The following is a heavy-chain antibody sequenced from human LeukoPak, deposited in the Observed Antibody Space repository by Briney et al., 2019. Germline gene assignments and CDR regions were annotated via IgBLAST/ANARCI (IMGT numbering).Heavy chain of an antibody. J-gene: IGHJ5*02. CDR1: GFTFSSYA. Sequence: GGSLRLSCAASGFTFSSYAMSWVRQAPGKGLEWVSAISGSGGSTYYADSVKGRFTIPRDNSKNTLYLQMNSLKAEEPAVYFFSNPRRATGAYSLLRSVAWGQGTMVTVSS. D-gene: IGHD5-12*01. CDR2: ISGSGGST. CDR3: SNPRRATGAYSLLRSVA. V-gene: IGHV3-23*01.